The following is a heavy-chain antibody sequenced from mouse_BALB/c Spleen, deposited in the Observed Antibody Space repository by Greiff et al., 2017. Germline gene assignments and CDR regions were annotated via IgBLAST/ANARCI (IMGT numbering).Heavy chain of an antibody. J-gene: IGHJ3*01. D-gene: IGHD2-10*01. CDR3: ARPYYGQGGFAY. CDR2: IDPANGNT. CDR1: GFNIKDTY. Sequence: VQLQQSGAELVKPGASVKLSCTASGFNIKDTYMPWVKQRPDQGLEWIGRIDPANGNTKYDPKFQGKATITADTSSNTAYLQLSSLTSEDTAVYYCARPYYGQGGFAYWGQGTLVTVSA. V-gene: IGHV14-3*02.